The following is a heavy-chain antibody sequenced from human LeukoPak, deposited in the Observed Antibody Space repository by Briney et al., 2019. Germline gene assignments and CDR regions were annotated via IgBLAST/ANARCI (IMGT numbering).Heavy chain of an antibody. CDR3: ARYKQTTVTMTGGFDP. CDR1: GVPMSNFQ. Sequence: SETLSLTCSVSGVPMSNFQWSWMRQPPGKGLEWFGYIFYSGSTYSNPSFKNRVTISVATSKNQFCLRLTSVSTADTAVYYCARYKQTTVTMTGGFDPWGQGTLVIVSS. D-gene: IGHD4-17*01. J-gene: IGHJ5*02. V-gene: IGHV4-59*01. CDR2: IFYSGST.